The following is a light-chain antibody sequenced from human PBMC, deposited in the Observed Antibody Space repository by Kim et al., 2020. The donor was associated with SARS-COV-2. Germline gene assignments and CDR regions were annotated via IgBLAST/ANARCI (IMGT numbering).Light chain of an antibody. V-gene: IGKV1-8*01. J-gene: IGKJ1*01. CDR2: ASS. CDR1: QDISGY. CDR3: QQYYSYPPT. Sequence: STCVIVSITCRASQDISGYFAWPQQQPGKAPKLLIYASSTLQSGIPSRFSGSGAGTDFTLTISCLQSEDFATYYCQQYYSYPPTFGQGTKVDIK.